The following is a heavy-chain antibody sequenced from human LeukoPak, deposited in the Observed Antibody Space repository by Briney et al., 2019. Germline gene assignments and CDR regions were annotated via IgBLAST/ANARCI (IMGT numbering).Heavy chain of an antibody. CDR2: IYYSGST. CDR3: ARHEPRSYSSGWSDYFDY. CDR1: GCSISSYY. D-gene: IGHD6-19*01. V-gene: IGHV4-59*08. Sequence: SETLSLTCTVSGCSISSYYWSWIRQPPGKGLEWIGYIYYSGSTNYNPSLKSRVTISVDTSKYQFSLKLSSVTAADTAVYYCARHEPRSYSSGWSDYFDYWGQGTLVTVSS. J-gene: IGHJ4*02.